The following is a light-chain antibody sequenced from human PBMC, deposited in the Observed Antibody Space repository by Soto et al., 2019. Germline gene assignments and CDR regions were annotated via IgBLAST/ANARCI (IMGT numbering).Light chain of an antibody. J-gene: IGKJ1*01. V-gene: IGKV1-5*01. Sequence: QMTHSPSPLSAFVGERVTRTSRASQTISNWLAWYQQKPGKAPKLLIYDASILESGVPSRFSGSGSGTEFTLTISSLQPDDFAAYYCQHYNSYSSTFGQGTKVDIK. CDR2: DAS. CDR3: QHYNSYSST. CDR1: QTISNW.